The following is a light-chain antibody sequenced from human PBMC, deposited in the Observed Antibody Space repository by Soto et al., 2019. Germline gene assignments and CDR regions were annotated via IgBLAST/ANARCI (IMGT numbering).Light chain of an antibody. CDR3: QQRSNWPPTWT. V-gene: IGKV3-11*01. CDR1: QSVSRY. J-gene: IGKJ1*01. CDR2: DAS. Sequence: EIVLTQSPATLSLSPGERATLSCRASQSVSRYLAWYQHKPGRAPRLLIYDASKRATGIPARFSGSGSGTDFTLTISSLEPEDFAVYYCQQRSNWPPTWTFGQGTRVEIK.